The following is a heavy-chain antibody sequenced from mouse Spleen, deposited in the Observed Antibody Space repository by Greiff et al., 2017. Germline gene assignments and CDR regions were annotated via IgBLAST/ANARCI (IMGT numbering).Heavy chain of an antibody. V-gene: IGHV6-3*01. J-gene: IGHJ2*01. D-gene: IGHD1-1*01. CDR2: IRLKSDNYAT. Sequence: EVQRVESGGGLVQPGGSMKLSCVASGFTFSNYWMNWVRQSPEKGLEWVAQIRLKSDNYATHYAESVKGRFTISRDDSKSSVYLQMNNLRAEDTGIYYCTEEGYDGSYGYWGQGTTLTVSS. CDR1: GFTFSNYW. CDR3: TEEGYDGSYGY.